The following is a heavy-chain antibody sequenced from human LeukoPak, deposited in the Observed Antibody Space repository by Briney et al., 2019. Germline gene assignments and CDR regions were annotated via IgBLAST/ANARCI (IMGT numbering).Heavy chain of an antibody. J-gene: IGHJ4*02. CDR3: ARDRRYSSSWSYHDY. CDR1: GGSISSGGYS. V-gene: IGHV4-30-2*01. CDR2: IYHSGST. D-gene: IGHD6-13*01. Sequence: SETLSLTCAVSGGSISSGGYSWSWIRQPPGKGLEWIGYIYHSGSTYYNPSLKSRVTISVDRSKNQFSLKLSSVTAADTAVYYCARDRRYSSSWSYHDYWGQGTLVTVSS.